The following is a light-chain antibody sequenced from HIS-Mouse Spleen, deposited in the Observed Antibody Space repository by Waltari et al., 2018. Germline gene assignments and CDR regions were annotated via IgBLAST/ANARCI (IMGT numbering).Light chain of an antibody. J-gene: IGLJ2*01. V-gene: IGLV2-8*01. CDR3: SSYAGSNNVV. Sequence: QSALTQPPSASGSPGQSVTISCTGTSSDVGGYNYVSWYQQHPGKAPKLMFYEVSSRPQGVPVRLSGSKSGNTASLTVSGLQAEDEADYYCSSYAGSNNVVFGGGTKLTVL. CDR2: EVS. CDR1: SSDVGGYNY.